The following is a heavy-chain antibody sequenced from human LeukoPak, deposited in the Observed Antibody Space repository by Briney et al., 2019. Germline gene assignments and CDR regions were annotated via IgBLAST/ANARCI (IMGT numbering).Heavy chain of an antibody. J-gene: IGHJ4*02. V-gene: IGHV4-59*01. CDR1: GGSISSYY. CDR2: IYYSGST. CDR3: AREEMATIRD. Sequence: SETLSLTXTVSGGSISSYYWSWIRQPPGKGLEWIGYIYYSGSTNYNPSLKSRVTISVDTSKNQFSLKLSSVTAADTAVYYCAREEMATIRDWGQGTLVTVSS. D-gene: IGHD5-24*01.